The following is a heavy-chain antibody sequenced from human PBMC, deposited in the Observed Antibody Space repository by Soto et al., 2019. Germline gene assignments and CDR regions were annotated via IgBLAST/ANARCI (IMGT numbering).Heavy chain of an antibody. Sequence: EVQLVESGGGLVKPGGSLRLSCEASGLTFSKTWMSWVRQAPGKGLEWVGRIKSKNAGGTIDYAAPVKGRFSISRDDSKNMVFLQINSLNTEDTAVYYCTTDPRHWGQGTLVTVSS. J-gene: IGHJ4*02. CDR2: IKSKNAGGTI. V-gene: IGHV3-15*01. CDR1: GLTFSKTW. CDR3: TTDPRH.